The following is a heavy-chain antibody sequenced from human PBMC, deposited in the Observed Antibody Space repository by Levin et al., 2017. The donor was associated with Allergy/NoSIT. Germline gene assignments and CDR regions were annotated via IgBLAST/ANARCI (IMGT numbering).Heavy chain of an antibody. Sequence: GESLKISCAASGFTFSSYAMSWLRQAPGKGLEWVSAISGNGRTINYADSVKGRFTISRDNSKNTLFLQMNSLRSDDTAVYFCVREADCTSTSCYYFDSWGQGILVTVSS. D-gene: IGHD2-2*01. V-gene: IGHV3-23*01. J-gene: IGHJ4*02. CDR1: GFTFSSYA. CDR2: ISGNGRTI. CDR3: VREADCTSTSCYYFDS.